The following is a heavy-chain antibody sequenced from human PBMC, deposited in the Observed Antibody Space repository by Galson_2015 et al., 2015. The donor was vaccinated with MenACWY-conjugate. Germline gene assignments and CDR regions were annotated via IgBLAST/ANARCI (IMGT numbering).Heavy chain of an antibody. V-gene: IGHV3-53*01. Sequence: SLRLSCAASGFSVTSHFMGWVRQAPGKGLEWVALLYDDGTSRYADSVKGRFTISRDTLRNSLSLQMHGLRAEDTAMYFCAKIVRHPVGPYFDSWGQGTLV. J-gene: IGHJ4*02. CDR3: AKIVRHPVGPYFDS. D-gene: IGHD2-21*01. CDR1: GFSVTSHF. CDR2: LYDDGTS.